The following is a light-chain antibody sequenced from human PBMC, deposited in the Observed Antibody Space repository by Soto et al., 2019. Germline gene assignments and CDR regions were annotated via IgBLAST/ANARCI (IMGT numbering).Light chain of an antibody. Sequence: NFMLTQPHSVSESPGKTVTISCTRSSGSIASNYVQWHQQRPGSAPTTVIYEDNQRLSGVPDRFSGSIDSSSNSASLTISGLKTEDEADYYCQSYDNNNQVFGGGTKLTGL. CDR3: QSYDNNNQV. CDR1: SGSIASNY. J-gene: IGLJ2*01. V-gene: IGLV6-57*03. CDR2: EDN.